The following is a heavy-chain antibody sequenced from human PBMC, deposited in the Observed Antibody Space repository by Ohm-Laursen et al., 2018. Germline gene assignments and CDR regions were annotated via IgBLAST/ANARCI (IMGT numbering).Heavy chain of an antibody. J-gene: IGHJ1*01. CDR3: AGTGSYTEYFQH. CDR2: ISAYNGNT. CDR1: GYTFTSYG. D-gene: IGHD1-26*01. V-gene: IGHV1-18*01. Sequence: AASVKPSCKASGYTFTSYGISWVRQAPGQGLEWMGWISAYNGNTNYAQKLQGRVTMTTDTSTSTAYMELRSLRSDDTAVYYCAGTGSYTEYFQHWGQGTLVTVSS.